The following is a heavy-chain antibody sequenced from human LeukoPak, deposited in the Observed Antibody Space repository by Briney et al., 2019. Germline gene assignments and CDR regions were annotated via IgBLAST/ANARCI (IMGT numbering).Heavy chain of an antibody. Sequence: GGSLRLSCAASGFTFSSYAMSWVRQPPGKGLEWVSEISGSGGSTYYADSVKGRFTTAGATSKNTLYLQMNSLRAEDTAVYYCAENMAAAGTESLYFQHWGQGSLVTVSS. V-gene: IGHV3-23*01. CDR3: AENMAAAGTESLYFQH. J-gene: IGHJ1*01. CDR1: GFTFSSYA. CDR2: ISGSGGST. D-gene: IGHD6-13*01.